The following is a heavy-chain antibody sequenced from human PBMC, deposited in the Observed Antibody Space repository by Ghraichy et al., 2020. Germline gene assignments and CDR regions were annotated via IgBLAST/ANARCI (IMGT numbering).Heavy chain of an antibody. CDR1: GGSVSSGSFY. D-gene: IGHD3-22*01. V-gene: IGHV4-61*01. CDR2: IYYSGST. CDR3: ARYQGYYDSSGYYTGHDY. Sequence: SETLSLTCTVSGGSVSSGSFYWSWIRQPPGKGLEWIGYIYYSGSTNYNPSLKSRVTISVDTSKNQFSLKLSSVTAADTAVYYCARYQGYYDSSGYYTGHDYWGQGTLVTVSS. J-gene: IGHJ4*02.